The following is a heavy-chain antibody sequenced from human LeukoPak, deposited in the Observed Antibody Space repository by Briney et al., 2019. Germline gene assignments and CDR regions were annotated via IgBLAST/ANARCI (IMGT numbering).Heavy chain of an antibody. CDR3: AKDRASSSWLY. Sequence: GGSLRLSCAASGFTFSSYWMNWARQAPGKGLEWVSAISGSGGSTYYADSVKGRFTISRDNSKNTLYLQMNSLRAEDTAVYYCAKDRASSSWLYWGQGTLVTVSS. V-gene: IGHV3-23*01. CDR2: ISGSGGST. D-gene: IGHD6-13*01. J-gene: IGHJ4*02. CDR1: GFTFSSYW.